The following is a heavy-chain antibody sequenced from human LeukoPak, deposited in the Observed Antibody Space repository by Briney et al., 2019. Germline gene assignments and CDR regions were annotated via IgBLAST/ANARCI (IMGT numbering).Heavy chain of an antibody. D-gene: IGHD3-22*01. CDR3: ARGQTYYYDSSGYSFYYYYYMDV. CDR1: GGTFSSYA. CDR2: IIPIFGTA. V-gene: IGHV1-69*05. Sequence: SVKVSCKASGGTFSSYAISWVRQAPGQGLEWTGGIIPIFGTANYAQKFQGRVTITTDESTSTAYMELSSLRSEDTAVYYCARGQTYYYDSSGYSFYYYYYMDVWGKGTTVTVSS. J-gene: IGHJ6*03.